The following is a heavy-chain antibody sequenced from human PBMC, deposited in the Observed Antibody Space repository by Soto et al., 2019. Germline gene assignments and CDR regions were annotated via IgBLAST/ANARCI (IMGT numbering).Heavy chain of an antibody. J-gene: IGHJ4*02. CDR2: ISSSSTYI. CDR3: AKVTGYDMDH. V-gene: IGHV3-21*04. D-gene: IGHD3-22*01. CDR1: GFTFSSHS. Sequence: EVQVVESGGGLVKPGGSLRLSCAASGFTFSSHSMNWVRQAPGKGLEWVSTISSSSTYIYYGDSVKGRFTITRNNAKNSLYLQMNSLRAEDTAVYYCAKVTGYDMDHWGQGTLVTVSS.